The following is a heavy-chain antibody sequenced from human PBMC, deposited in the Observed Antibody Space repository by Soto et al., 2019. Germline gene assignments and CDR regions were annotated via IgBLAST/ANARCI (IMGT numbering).Heavy chain of an antibody. Sequence: ESGGGVVQPGTSLRLSCAASGFTFTSYGMHWVRQAPGKGLEWVAVISYDGRYKYYGDSVKGRFTIFRDNSKNTLDLQMNSLRAEDTAVYFCAKGGRTSSSWYGEGMDYWGQGTLVTVSS. CDR2: ISYDGRYK. V-gene: IGHV3-30*18. J-gene: IGHJ4*02. D-gene: IGHD6-13*01. CDR3: AKGGRTSSSWYGEGMDY. CDR1: GFTFTSYG.